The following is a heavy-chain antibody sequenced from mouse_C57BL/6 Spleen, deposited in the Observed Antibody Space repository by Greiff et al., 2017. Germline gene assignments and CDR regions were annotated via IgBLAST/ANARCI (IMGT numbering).Heavy chain of an antibody. V-gene: IGHV14-1*01. D-gene: IGHD1-1*01. J-gene: IGHJ1*03. CDR2: IDPEDGDT. CDR3: TTWGKTGSSHYWYFDV. Sequence: EVKVVESGAELVRPGASVKLSCTASGFNIKDYYMHWVKQRPEQGLEWIGRIDPEDGDTEYAPKFQGKATMTADTSSNTAYLQLSSLTSEDTAVYYCTTWGKTGSSHYWYFDVWGTGTTVTVSS. CDR1: GFNIKDYY.